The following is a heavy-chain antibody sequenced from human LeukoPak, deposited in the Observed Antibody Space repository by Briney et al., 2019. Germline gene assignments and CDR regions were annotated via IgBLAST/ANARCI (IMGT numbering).Heavy chain of an antibody. CDR1: GYTFTSYG. CDR2: ISAYNGNT. D-gene: IGHD2-2*01. J-gene: IGHJ3*02. CDR3: ARGGGYCSSTSCSRRIDI. V-gene: IGHV1-18*01. Sequence: ASVKVSCKASGYTFTSYGICWVRQAPGQGLEWMGWISAYNGNTNYAQKLQGRVTMTTDTSTSTAYMELRSLRSDDTAVYYCARGGGYCSSTSCSRRIDIWGQGTMVTVSS.